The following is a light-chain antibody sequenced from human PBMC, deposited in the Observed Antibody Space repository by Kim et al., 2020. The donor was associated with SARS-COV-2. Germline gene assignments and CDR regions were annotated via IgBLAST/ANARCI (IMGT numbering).Light chain of an antibody. CDR1: QDISNY. CDR3: QQYDNLPFT. J-gene: IGKJ3*01. V-gene: IGKV1-33*01. Sequence: DIQMTQSPSSLSASLGDRVTITCQASQDISNYLNWYQQKPGKAPKLLINDASNLETGVPSRFSGSGSRTDFIFTISSLQPEDDATYFCQQYDNLPFTFGPGTKVDIK. CDR2: DAS.